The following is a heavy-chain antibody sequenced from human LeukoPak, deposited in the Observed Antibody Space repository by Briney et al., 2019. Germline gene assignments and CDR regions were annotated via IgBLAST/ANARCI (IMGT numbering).Heavy chain of an antibody. CDR1: GSTFSSYW. Sequence: GGSLRLSCAASGSTFSSYWMHWVRQAPGKGLVWVSRINSDGSSTSYADSVKGRFTISRDNAKNTLYLQMNSLRAEDTAVYYCAREVIVVVPAAINWFDPWGQGTLVTVSS. J-gene: IGHJ5*02. D-gene: IGHD2-2*01. V-gene: IGHV3-74*01. CDR3: AREVIVVVPAAINWFDP. CDR2: INSDGSST.